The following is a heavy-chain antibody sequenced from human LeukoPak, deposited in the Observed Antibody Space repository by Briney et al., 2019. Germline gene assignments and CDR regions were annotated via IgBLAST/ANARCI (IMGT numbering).Heavy chain of an antibody. V-gene: IGHV3-20*04. CDR1: VFTLGDYG. D-gene: IGHD2-15*01. CDR3: AAQGYCSDSSCS. Sequence: GRSLRLSCAASVFTLGDYGMSWVSHAPGKGREWVSGINWHGGSTGYTDPVKGRFTIPRDNAKNSLYLQMNSLRAEDTAFYYCAAQGYCSDSSCSWGQGTLVTVSS. CDR2: INWHGGST. J-gene: IGHJ5*02.